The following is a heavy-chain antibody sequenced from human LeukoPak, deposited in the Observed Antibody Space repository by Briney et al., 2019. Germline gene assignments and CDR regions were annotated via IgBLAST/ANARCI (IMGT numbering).Heavy chain of an antibody. Sequence: SETLSLTCAVYGGSFSGYYWTWIRQPPGKGLEWIGEINHSGSTNYNPSLKSRVTISVDTSKNQFSLKLSSVTAADTAVYYCARGEWELKPPNWFDPWGQGIMVTASS. CDR1: GGSFSGYY. V-gene: IGHV4-34*01. D-gene: IGHD1-26*01. CDR2: INHSGST. J-gene: IGHJ5*02. CDR3: ARGEWELKPPNWFDP.